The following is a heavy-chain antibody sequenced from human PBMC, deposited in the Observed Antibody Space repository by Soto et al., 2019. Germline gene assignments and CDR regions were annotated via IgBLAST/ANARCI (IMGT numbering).Heavy chain of an antibody. CDR2: MDPTDSYA. CDR3: ARLHSRHGTNVQLEY. Sequence: PGESLKISCMVSGYSFTSYCTSWVRQMPGKGLEWVGRMDPTDSYANYSPSFQGHVTFSVDRSINTAYLQWSSLKAPDTADYCCARLHSRHGTNVQLEYWGQRNMVTAAS. J-gene: IGHJ4*02. V-gene: IGHV5-10-1*01. CDR1: GYSFTSYC. D-gene: IGHD3-22*01.